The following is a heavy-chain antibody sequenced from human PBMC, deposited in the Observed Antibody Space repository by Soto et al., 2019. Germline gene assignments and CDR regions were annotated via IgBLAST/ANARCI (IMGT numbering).Heavy chain of an antibody. CDR2: IYHSGST. Sequence: SETLSLTCAVSSGSISSSNWWSWVRQPPGKGLEWIGEIYHSGSTNYNPSLKSRVTISVDKSKNQFPLKLSSVTAADTAVYYCARDGPNRQWLEYWGQGTLVTVSS. CDR1: SGSISSSNW. J-gene: IGHJ4*02. V-gene: IGHV4-4*02. CDR3: ARDGPNRQWLEY. D-gene: IGHD6-19*01.